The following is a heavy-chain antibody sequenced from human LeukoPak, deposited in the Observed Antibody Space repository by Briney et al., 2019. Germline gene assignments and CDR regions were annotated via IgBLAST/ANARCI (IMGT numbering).Heavy chain of an antibody. CDR1: GGSFSGYY. CDR3: ARVGDRWQWLPTLDY. V-gene: IGHV4-34*01. CDR2: INHSGST. Sequence: SETLSLTCVVYGGSFSGYYWSWIRQPPGKGLEWIGEINHSGSTNYNPSLKSRVTISVDTSKNQFSLKLSSVTAADTAVYYCARVGDRWQWLPTLDYWGQGTLVTVSS. D-gene: IGHD6-19*01. J-gene: IGHJ4*02.